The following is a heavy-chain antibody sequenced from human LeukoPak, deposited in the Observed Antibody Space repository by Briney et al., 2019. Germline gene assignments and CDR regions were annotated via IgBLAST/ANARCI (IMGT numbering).Heavy chain of an antibody. V-gene: IGHV1-2*02. CDR1: GYTFTGYY. CDR2: INPNSGGT. Sequence: ASVKVSCKASGYTFTGYYMHWVRQAPGQGLEWTGWINPNSGGTNYAQKFQGRVTMTRDTSISTAYMELSRLRSDDTAVYYCASSALLVDGMDVWGQGTTVTVSS. J-gene: IGHJ6*02. CDR3: ASSALLVDGMDV.